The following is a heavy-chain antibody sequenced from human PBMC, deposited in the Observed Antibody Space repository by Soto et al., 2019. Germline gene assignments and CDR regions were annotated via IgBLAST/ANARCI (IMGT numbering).Heavy chain of an antibody. CDR1: GGSISSSSYY. J-gene: IGHJ6*02. D-gene: IGHD3-10*01. V-gene: IGHV4-39*01. CDR3: ARPITMVRGVIIKSSFDYYYGMDV. CDR2: IYYSGST. Sequence: SETLSLTCTVSGGSISSSSYYWGWIRQPPGKGLEWIGSIYYSGSTYYNPSLKSRVTISVDTSKNQFSLKLSSVTAADTAVYYCARPITMVRGVIIKSSFDYYYGMDVWGQGTTVTV.